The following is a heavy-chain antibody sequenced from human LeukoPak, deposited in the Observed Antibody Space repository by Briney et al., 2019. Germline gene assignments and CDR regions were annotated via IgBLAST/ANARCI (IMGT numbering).Heavy chain of an antibody. CDR3: ARAQYDSSGYYRYYFDY. V-gene: IGHV1-69*13. CDR2: IIPIFGTA. Sequence: ASVTVSCTASGGTFSSYAISWVRQAPGQGLEWMGGIIPIFGTANYAQKFQGRVTITADESTSTAYMELSSLRSEDTALDYCARAQYDSSGYYRYYFDYWGQGTLVTVSS. CDR1: GGTFSSYA. D-gene: IGHD3-22*01. J-gene: IGHJ4*02.